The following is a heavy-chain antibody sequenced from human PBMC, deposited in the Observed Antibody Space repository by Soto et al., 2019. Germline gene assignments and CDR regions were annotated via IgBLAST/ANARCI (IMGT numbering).Heavy chain of an antibody. CDR3: ARGRLAVDMGSYGMDV. V-gene: IGHV1-69*01. J-gene: IGHJ6*02. CDR2: IIPIFGTA. CDR1: GGTFSSYA. D-gene: IGHD5-12*01. Sequence: QVQLVQSGAEVMKPGSSVKVSCKASGGTFSSYAISWVRQAPGQGLEWMGGIIPIFGTANYAQKFQGRVTITADESTSTAYMELSSLRSEDTAVYYCARGRLAVDMGSYGMDVWGQGTTVTVSS.